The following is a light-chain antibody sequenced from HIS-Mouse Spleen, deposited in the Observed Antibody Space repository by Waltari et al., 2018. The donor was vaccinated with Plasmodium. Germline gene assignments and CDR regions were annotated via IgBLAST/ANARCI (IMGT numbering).Light chain of an antibody. J-gene: IGLJ2*01. CDR1: NIGSKN. CDR2: RDS. Sequence: SYELTQPLSVSVALGQTARITCGGNNIGSKNVHWYQQKPGQAPGLVIYRDSNRPSGIPERFSGSNSGNTATLTISRAQAGDEADYYCQVWDSSTANVVFGGGTKLTVL. V-gene: IGLV3-9*01. CDR3: QVWDSSTANVV.